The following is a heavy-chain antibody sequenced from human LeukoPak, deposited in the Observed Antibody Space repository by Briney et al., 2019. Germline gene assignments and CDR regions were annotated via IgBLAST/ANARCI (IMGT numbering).Heavy chain of an antibody. V-gene: IGHV3-30*03. Sequence: GGSLRLSCAASGFTFSSYGMHWVRQAPGKGLEWVAVISYDGSNKYYADSVKGRFTISRDNSKNTLYLQMNSLRAEDTAVYYCASIAVAGRGGYWGQGTLVTVSS. D-gene: IGHD6-19*01. CDR1: GFTFSSYG. CDR3: ASIAVAGRGGY. J-gene: IGHJ4*02. CDR2: ISYDGSNK.